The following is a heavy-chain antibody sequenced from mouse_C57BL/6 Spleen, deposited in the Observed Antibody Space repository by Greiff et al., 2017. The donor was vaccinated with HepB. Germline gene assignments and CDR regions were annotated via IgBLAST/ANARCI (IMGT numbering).Heavy chain of an antibody. V-gene: IGHV14-2*01. CDR2: IDPEDGET. CDR1: GFNIKDYY. CDR3: GRGSSGYPYYAMDY. J-gene: IGHJ4*01. D-gene: IGHD3-2*02. Sequence: EVKLMESGAELVKPGASVKLSCTASGFNIKDYYMHWVNQRTEQGLEWIGRIDPEDGETKYAPKFQGKATITADTSSNTAYLQLSSLTSEDTAVYYCGRGSSGYPYYAMDYWGQGTSVTVSS.